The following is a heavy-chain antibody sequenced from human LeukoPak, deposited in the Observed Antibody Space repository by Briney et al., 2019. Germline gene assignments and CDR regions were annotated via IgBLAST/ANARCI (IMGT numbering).Heavy chain of an antibody. CDR1: GDSFRSGDYY. Sequence: SETLSLTCTVSGDSFRSGDYYWSWIRQPAGKGLEWIGEINHSGSTNYNPSLKSRVTISVDTSKNQFSLKLSSVTAADTAVYYCASKLDRYYYYYMDVWGKGTTVTISS. J-gene: IGHJ6*03. V-gene: IGHV4-61*10. CDR2: INHSGST. D-gene: IGHD1-1*01. CDR3: ASKLDRYYYYYMDV.